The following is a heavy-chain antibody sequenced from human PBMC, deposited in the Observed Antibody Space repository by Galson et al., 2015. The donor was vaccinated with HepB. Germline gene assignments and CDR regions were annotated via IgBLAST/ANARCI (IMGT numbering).Heavy chain of an antibody. Sequence: SVKVSCMASGYSFKNYGINWVRQAPGQGLEWMGWISDFNGNKKYVETLQGRVTMTTDTSTTTAYMELRGLRYDDTAVYYCTRGSNIVATGDHFDIWGQGTLVTVSS. CDR2: ISDFNGNK. J-gene: IGHJ3*02. CDR1: GYSFKNYG. V-gene: IGHV1-18*01. D-gene: IGHD5-12*01. CDR3: TRGSNIVATGDHFDI.